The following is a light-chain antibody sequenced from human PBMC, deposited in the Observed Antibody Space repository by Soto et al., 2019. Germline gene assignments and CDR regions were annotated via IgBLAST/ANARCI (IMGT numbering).Light chain of an antibody. CDR3: QQYGSSPRT. J-gene: IGKJ1*01. Sequence: EIVLTQAPGSLCLSPGERATLSCRASQSVSSSYLAWYQQKPGQAPRLLIYGASSRATGIPDRLSGSGSGTDFTLTISRLEPEDFAVYYCQQYGSSPRTFGQGTKVDNK. CDR1: QSVSSSY. CDR2: GAS. V-gene: IGKV3-20*01.